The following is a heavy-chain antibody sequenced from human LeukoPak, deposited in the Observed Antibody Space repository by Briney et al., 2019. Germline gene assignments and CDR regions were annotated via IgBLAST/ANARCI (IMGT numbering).Heavy chain of an antibody. CDR1: GGSISSNN. CDR2: IRYTGET. Sequence: ETLSLTCAVSGGSISSNNWWGWVRQAPGKGLEWVSHIRYTGETFYADSVKGRFTISKDNARNSLYLQMNDLRGEDTAIYYCARDAGNSGYGCDLWGQGTLVTVSS. CDR3: ARDAGNSGYGCDL. J-gene: IGHJ5*02. V-gene: IGHV3-48*01. D-gene: IGHD5-12*01.